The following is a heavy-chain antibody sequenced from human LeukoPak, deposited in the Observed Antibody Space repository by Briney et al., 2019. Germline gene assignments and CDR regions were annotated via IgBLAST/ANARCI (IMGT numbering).Heavy chain of an antibody. V-gene: IGHV3-30*02. CDR1: GSTFSSYG. CDR3: AKDGSGSYYSDEYFQH. J-gene: IGHJ1*01. CDR2: IRYDGSNK. Sequence: GGSLRLSCAASGSTFSSYGMHWVRQAPGKGLEWVAFIRYDGSNKYYADSVKGRFTISRDNSKNTLYLQMNSLRAEDTAVYYCAKDGSGSYYSDEYFQHWGQGTLVTVSS. D-gene: IGHD3-10*01.